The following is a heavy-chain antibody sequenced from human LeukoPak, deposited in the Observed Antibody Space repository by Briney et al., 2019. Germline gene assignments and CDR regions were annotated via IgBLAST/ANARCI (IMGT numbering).Heavy chain of an antibody. Sequence: KSSETLSLTCTVSGGSISSSSYYWGWIRQPPGKGLEWIGSIYYSGSTYYNPSLKSRVTISVDTSKNQFSLKLSSVTAADTAVYYCARDDLGPILTGYYPWSYFDYWGQGTLVTVSS. CDR2: IYYSGST. CDR3: ARDDLGPILTGYYPWSYFDY. J-gene: IGHJ4*02. CDR1: GGSISSSSYY. D-gene: IGHD3-9*01. V-gene: IGHV4-39*07.